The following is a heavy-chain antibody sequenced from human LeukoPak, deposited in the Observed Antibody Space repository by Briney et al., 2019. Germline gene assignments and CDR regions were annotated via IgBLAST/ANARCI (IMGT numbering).Heavy chain of an antibody. CDR2: IGIDSGNT. D-gene: IGHD5-24*01. J-gene: IGHJ4*02. CDR1: GFTISDYS. CDR3: ARDYKYAFDD. V-gene: IGHV3-48*01. Sequence: QPGGSLRLSCAASGFTISDYSMNWVRQAPGKGLEWISYIGIDSGNTNYADSVKGRFTISGDKAKNSLYLQMNSLRVEDTAVYYCARDYKYAFDDWGQGTLVTVSS.